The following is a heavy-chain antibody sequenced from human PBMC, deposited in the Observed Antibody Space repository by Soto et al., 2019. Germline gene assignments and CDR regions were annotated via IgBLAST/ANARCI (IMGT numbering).Heavy chain of an antibody. J-gene: IGHJ4*02. CDR3: AKAPQQLVVDY. CDR1: GFTFSSYG. V-gene: IGHV3-30*18. D-gene: IGHD6-13*01. CDR2: ISYDGSNK. Sequence: QVQLVESGGGVVQPGRSLRLSCAASGFTFSSYGMHWVRQAPGKGLEWVAVISYDGSNKYYADSVKGRFTISRDNSKNTLYLQMNSLRAEDTAVYYCAKAPQQLVVDYWGQGTMVTVSS.